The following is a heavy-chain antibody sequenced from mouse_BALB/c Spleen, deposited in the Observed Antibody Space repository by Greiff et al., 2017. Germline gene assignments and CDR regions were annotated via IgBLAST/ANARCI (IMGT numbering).Heavy chain of an antibody. CDR3: TRSADYYGSSSHYYAMDY. V-gene: IGHV1-69*02. J-gene: IGHJ4*01. D-gene: IGHD1-1*01. Sequence: QVQLQQPGAELVRPGASVKLSCKASGYTFTSYWINWVKQRPGQGLEWIGNIYPSDSYTNYNQKFKDKATLTVDKSSSTAYMQLSSPTSEDSAVYYCTRSADYYGSSSHYYAMDYWGQGTSVTVSS. CDR1: GYTFTSYW. CDR2: IYPSDSYT.